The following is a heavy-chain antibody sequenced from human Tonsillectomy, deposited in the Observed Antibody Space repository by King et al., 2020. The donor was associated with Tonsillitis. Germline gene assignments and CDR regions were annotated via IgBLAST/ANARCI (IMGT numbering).Heavy chain of an antibody. CDR2: INHSGST. Sequence: VQLQQWGAGLLEPSETLSLTCAVYGGSFSGYYWSWIRQPPGKGLEWIGEINHSGSTNCNPSLKTRVTISVDTSKNQFSLKLNSVTAADTAVYYCATTNDYDSTAYAFDIWGQGTMVTVSS. V-gene: IGHV4-34*01. CDR1: GGSFSGYY. J-gene: IGHJ3*02. D-gene: IGHD3-22*01. CDR3: ATTNDYDSTAYAFDI.